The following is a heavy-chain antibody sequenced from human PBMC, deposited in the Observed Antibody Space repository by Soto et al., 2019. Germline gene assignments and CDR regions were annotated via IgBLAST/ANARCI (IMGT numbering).Heavy chain of an antibody. J-gene: IGHJ3*02. D-gene: IGHD5-12*01. CDR1: GFTFSSYG. CDR3: AKEPEMATINGAFDI. V-gene: IGHV3-30*18. CDR2: ISYDGSNK. Sequence: QVQLVESGGGVVQPERSLRLSCAASGFTFSSYGMHWVRQAPGKGLEWVAVISYDGSNKYYADSVKGRFTISRDNSKNTLYLQMNSLRAEDTAVYYCAKEPEMATINGAFDIWGQGTMVTVSS.